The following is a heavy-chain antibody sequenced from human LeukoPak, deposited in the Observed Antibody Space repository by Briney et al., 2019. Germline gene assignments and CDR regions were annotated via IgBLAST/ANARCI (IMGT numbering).Heavy chain of an antibody. CDR2: MHTSGSA. J-gene: IGHJ4*02. CDR3: ASRTPAWYFDQ. Sequence: SETLSLTCTVSGGSISPYHWTWIRQPAGRGLEWIGRMHTSGSAIYNPSLKSRVSISVDRSKNQFSLKLTSVTAADTAVYYCASRTPAWYFDQWGQGSLVTVSS. V-gene: IGHV4-4*07. CDR1: GGSISPYH.